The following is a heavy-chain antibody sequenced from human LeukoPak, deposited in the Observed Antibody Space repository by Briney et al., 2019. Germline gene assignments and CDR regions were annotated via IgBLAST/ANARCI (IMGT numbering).Heavy chain of an antibody. Sequence: ASVKVSCKASGYTFTSYGISWVRQAPGQGLEWMGWISAYNGNTNYAQKFQGRVTITADESTSTAYMELSSLRSEDTAVYYCARGAIDIDGMDVWGQGTTVTVSS. CDR3: ARGAIDIDGMDV. V-gene: IGHV1-18*01. J-gene: IGHJ6*02. CDR1: GYTFTSYG. CDR2: ISAYNGNT. D-gene: IGHD3-9*01.